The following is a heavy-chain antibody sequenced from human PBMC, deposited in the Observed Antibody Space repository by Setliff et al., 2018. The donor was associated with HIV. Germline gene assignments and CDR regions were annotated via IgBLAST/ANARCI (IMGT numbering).Heavy chain of an antibody. CDR1: GDSISNNKYY. V-gene: IGHV4-39*07. CDR3: ARDWSYFDY. CDR2: IYHDGKT. Sequence: PSETLSLTCSVSGDSISNNKYYWSWIRQPPGKGLEWTGSIYHDGKTYYNPSLKSRLTISVDTPKNTLYLQMNSLRAEDTAVYYCARDWSYFDYWGQGTLVTVSS. J-gene: IGHJ4*02.